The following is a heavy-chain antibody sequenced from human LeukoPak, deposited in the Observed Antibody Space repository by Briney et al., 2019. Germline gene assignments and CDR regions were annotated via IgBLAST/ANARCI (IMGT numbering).Heavy chain of an antibody. D-gene: IGHD5-18*01. CDR1: GGSISGYY. J-gene: IGHJ1*01. CDR2: IYANGGT. V-gene: IGHV4-4*07. CDR3: ARDFTRNSYAVAEFFHP. Sequence: PSETLSLTCTVSGGSISGYYWNWIRQSAGKGLEWIGRIYANGGTNYNPSLRSRVSMSVDTSKNQFSLNLTSVTAADTAIYYCARDFTRNSYAVAEFFHPWGQGTLVSVSS.